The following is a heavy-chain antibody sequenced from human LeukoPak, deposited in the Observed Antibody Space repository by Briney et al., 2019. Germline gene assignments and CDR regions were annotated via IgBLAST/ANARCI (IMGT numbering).Heavy chain of an antibody. CDR3: ARVPDHYCSSTSCYMMPLDY. CDR1: GYTFTSYG. D-gene: IGHD2-2*02. J-gene: IGHJ4*02. Sequence: ASVKVSCKASGYTFTSYGISWVRQAPGQGLEWMGWISAYNGNTNYAQKLQGRVTMTTDTSTSTAYMELRSLRSDDTAVYYCARVPDHYCSSTSCYMMPLDYWGQGTLVTVSS. CDR2: ISAYNGNT. V-gene: IGHV1-18*01.